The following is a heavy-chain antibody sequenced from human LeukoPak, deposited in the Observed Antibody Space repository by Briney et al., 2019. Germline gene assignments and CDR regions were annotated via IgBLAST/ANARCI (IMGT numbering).Heavy chain of an antibody. D-gene: IGHD3-22*01. CDR3: ARDEYYYDSSGYWGY. V-gene: IGHV1-2*02. J-gene: IGHJ4*02. Sequence: ASVTVSCKASGYTFTGYYMHWVRQAPGQGLEWMGWINPNSGGTNYAQKFQGRVTMTRDTSISTAYMELSRLRSDDTAVYYCARDEYYYDSSGYWGYWGQGTLVTVSS. CDR1: GYTFTGYY. CDR2: INPNSGGT.